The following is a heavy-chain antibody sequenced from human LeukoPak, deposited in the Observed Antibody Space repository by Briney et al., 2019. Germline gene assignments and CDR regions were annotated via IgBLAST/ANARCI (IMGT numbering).Heavy chain of an antibody. CDR2: INPNSGGT. CDR3: ARVSRGYSYDHFDY. D-gene: IGHD5-18*01. V-gene: IGHV1-2*02. J-gene: IGHJ4*02. CDR1: GYTFTGYY. Sequence: GASVKVSCEASGYTFTGYYMHWVRQAPGQGLEWMGWINPNSGGTNYAQKFQGRVTMTRDTSISTAYMELSRLRSDDTVVYYCARVSRGYSYDHFDYWGQGTLVTVSS.